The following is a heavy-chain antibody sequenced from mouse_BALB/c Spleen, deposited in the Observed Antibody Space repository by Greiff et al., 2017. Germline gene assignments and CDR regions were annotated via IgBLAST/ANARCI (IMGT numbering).Heavy chain of an antibody. Sequence: QVQLQQPGAELVKPGASVKLSCKASGYTFTSYWMHWVKQRPGQGLEWIGEINPSNGRTNYNEKFKSKATLTVDKSSSTAYMQLSSLTSEDSAVYYCARGGTVVFDYWGQGTTLTVSA. V-gene: IGHV1S81*02. J-gene: IGHJ2*01. CDR1: GYTFTSYW. D-gene: IGHD1-1*01. CDR2: INPSNGRT. CDR3: ARGGTVVFDY.